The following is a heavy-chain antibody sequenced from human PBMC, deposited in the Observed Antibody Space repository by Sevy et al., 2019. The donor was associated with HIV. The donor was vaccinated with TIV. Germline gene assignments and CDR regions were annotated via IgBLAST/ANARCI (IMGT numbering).Heavy chain of an antibody. CDR1: GGSIRCGGYY. V-gene: IGHV4-31*03. CDR2: INSRGSA. CDR3: ARAGTGSWYWFDP. D-gene: IGHD6-13*01. J-gene: IGHJ5*02. Sequence: SETLSLTCTVSGGSIRCGGYYWSWIRQHPGKGLEWIGYINSRGSAYYNPSLKSRVTISIDTSKNQFTLSLSSMTAADTAGYYCARAGTGSWYWFDPWGQGTLVTVSS.